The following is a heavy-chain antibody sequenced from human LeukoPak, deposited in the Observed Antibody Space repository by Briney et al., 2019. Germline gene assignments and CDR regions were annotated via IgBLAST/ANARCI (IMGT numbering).Heavy chain of an antibody. D-gene: IGHD4/OR15-4a*01. V-gene: IGHV5-51*01. J-gene: IGHJ3*02. CDR1: GYDFTTYW. CDR3: AGHRAANPQPSDVFHI. Sequence: GESLKISCKASGYDFTTYWIGWVRQMPGKGLEWMGIVYPGDSDTRYSPSFQGQVTISADRSISIAYLQWSSLKTSDTAMYYCAGHRAANPQPSDVFHIWGRGTMVTVSS. CDR2: VYPGDSDT.